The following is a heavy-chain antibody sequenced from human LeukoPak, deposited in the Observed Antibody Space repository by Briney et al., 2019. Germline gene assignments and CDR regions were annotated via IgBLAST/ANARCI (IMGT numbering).Heavy chain of an antibody. D-gene: IGHD3-22*01. J-gene: IGHJ4*02. Sequence: ASVKVSCKASGYTFTSYDINWVRQATGQGLEWMGWMNPNSGNTGYAQKFQGRVTMTRNTSISTAYMELSRLRSDDTAVYYCARDLTGNYYDSSGDYWGQGTLVTVSS. CDR1: GYTFTSYD. V-gene: IGHV1-8*01. CDR3: ARDLTGNYYDSSGDY. CDR2: MNPNSGNT.